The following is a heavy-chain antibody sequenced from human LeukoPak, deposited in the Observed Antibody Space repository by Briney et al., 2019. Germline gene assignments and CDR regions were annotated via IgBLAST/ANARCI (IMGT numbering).Heavy chain of an antibody. CDR1: GFTVSSNY. D-gene: IGHD6-13*01. CDR3: AKSGEYSSSPADY. J-gene: IGHJ4*02. CDR2: IYSGGST. Sequence: PGGSLRLSCAASGFTVSSNYMSWVRQAPGKGLEWVSVIYSGGSTYYADSVKGRFTISRDNSKNTLYLQMNSLRAEDTAVYYCAKSGEYSSSPADYWGQGTLVTVSS. V-gene: IGHV3-66*01.